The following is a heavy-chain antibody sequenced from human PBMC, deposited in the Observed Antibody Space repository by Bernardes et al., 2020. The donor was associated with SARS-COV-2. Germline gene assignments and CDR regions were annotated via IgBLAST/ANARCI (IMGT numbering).Heavy chain of an antibody. D-gene: IGHD2-8*01. CDR3: ARGAAKVLLASDY. CDR1: GYSFTTYH. V-gene: IGHV1-18*04. CDR2: IDAYNGKT. Sequence: ASVKVSCKASGYSFTTYHINWVRQAPGQGLEWMGWIDAYNGKTNYAEKFQDRVSMTMDTATSTAYMELRSLRSDDTAVYFCARGAAKVLLASDYWGQGTLVTFSS. J-gene: IGHJ4*02.